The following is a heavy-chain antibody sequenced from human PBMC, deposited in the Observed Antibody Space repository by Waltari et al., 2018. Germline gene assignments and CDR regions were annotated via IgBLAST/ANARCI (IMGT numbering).Heavy chain of an antibody. V-gene: IGHV4-39*07. Sequence: QVQLQESGPGLVKPSETLSLTCSVSGAYFESSSHYWGWVRQPPGKGLEWVGSIYYSGSTSYNPSLTSRVNRSVDTANYQFSLKVTSVTAADTAIYYCARTAYDHLTGYPTLDHWGQGILVTVSS. CDR2: IYYSGST. D-gene: IGHD3-9*01. CDR3: ARTAYDHLTGYPTLDH. CDR1: GAYFESSSHY. J-gene: IGHJ4*02.